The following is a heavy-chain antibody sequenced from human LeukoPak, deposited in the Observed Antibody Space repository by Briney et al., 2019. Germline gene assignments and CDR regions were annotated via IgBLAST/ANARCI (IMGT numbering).Heavy chain of an antibody. CDR2: ISAYNGNT. D-gene: IGHD3-16*02. CDR1: GYTFTSYG. V-gene: IGHV1-18*01. J-gene: IGHJ4*02. CDR3: ARVSTPAGYYDYVWGSYRYTLFDY. Sequence: ASVTVSCKASGYTFTSYGISWVRQAPGQGLEWMGWISAYNGNTNYAQKLQGRVTMTTDTSTSTAYMELRSLRSDDTAVYYCARVSTPAGYYDYVWGSYRYTLFDYWGQGTLVTVSS.